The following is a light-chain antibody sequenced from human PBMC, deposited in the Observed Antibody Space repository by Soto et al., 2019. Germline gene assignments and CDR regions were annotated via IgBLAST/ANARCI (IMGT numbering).Light chain of an antibody. CDR1: SSDVGAYNS. CDR2: DVS. J-gene: IGLJ3*02. Sequence: QSALTQPASVSGSPGQSITISCTGTSSDVGAYNSVSWYQQHPGKAPKLMIYDVSNRPSGVSNRFSGSKSGNTASLTISGLQAEDEADYYCSSYTSISTVVFGGGTQLTVL. CDR3: SSYTSISTVV. V-gene: IGLV2-14*01.